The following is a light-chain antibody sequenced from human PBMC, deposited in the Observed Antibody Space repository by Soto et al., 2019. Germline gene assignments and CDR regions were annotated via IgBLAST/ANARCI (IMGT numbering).Light chain of an antibody. V-gene: IGKV3-20*01. CDR2: GAS. CDR3: QQYGSSPT. J-gene: IGKJ1*01. Sequence: EIVLTQSPGTLSLSPGERATLSCRASQSVSSSYLAWYQQKPGQAPRLLIYGASSRATVIPDRFSGSGSGTDFTLTISRLEPEDFAVYYCQQYGSSPTFGQGNKVEIK. CDR1: QSVSSSY.